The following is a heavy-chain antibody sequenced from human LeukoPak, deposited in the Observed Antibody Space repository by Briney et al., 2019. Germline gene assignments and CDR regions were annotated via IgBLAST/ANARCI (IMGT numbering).Heavy chain of an antibody. Sequence: PGGSLRLSCAASGFTFSSYAMSWVRQAPGKGLEWVSAISGSGGGTYYADSVKGRFTISRDNSKNTLYLQMNSLRAEDTAVYYCAKDLLKESTGGSSDYWGQGTLVTVSS. V-gene: IGHV3-23*01. D-gene: IGHD2-15*01. CDR2: ISGSGGGT. CDR3: AKDLLKESTGGSSDY. CDR1: GFTFSSYA. J-gene: IGHJ4*02.